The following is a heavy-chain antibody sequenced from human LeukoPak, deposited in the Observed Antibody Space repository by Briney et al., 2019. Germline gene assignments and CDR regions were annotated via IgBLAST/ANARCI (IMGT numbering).Heavy chain of an antibody. V-gene: IGHV4-31*11. CDR2: IYYSGST. J-gene: IGHJ6*02. Sequence: SETLSLTCAVSGGSISSGGYYWSWIRQHPGKGLEWIGYIYYSGSTYYNPSLKSRVTISVDTSKNQFSLKLSSVTAADTAVYYCARGPVDTAIGYYYYYGMDVWGQGTTVTVSS. CDR3: ARGPVDTAIGYYYYYGMDV. CDR1: GGSISSGGYY. D-gene: IGHD5-18*01.